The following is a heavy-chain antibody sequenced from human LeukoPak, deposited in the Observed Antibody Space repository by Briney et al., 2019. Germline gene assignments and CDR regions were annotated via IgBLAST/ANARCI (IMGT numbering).Heavy chain of an antibody. CDR2: IWYDGSNI. CDR1: GFTFSSYG. J-gene: IGHJ4*02. Sequence: GGSLRLSCAASGFTFSSYGMPWVRQAPGKGLEWVAVIWYDGSNIYYADSVKGRFTISRDNSKNTLYLQMNSLRAEDTAVYYCATDSFKAGHAPFDYWGQGTLVTVSS. D-gene: IGHD6-19*01. V-gene: IGHV3-33*01. CDR3: ATDSFKAGHAPFDY.